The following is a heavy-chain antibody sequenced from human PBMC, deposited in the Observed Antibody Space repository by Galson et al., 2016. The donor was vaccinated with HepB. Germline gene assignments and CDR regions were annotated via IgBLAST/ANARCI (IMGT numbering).Heavy chain of an antibody. CDR3: ARAPTMITFGGLIVGDLDY. J-gene: IGHJ4*02. Sequence: SLRLSCAASGYAFRNYIMNWVRQSPGEGLEWVTSISSSGRSIYYADSVKGRFTISRDNTKNSLYLQMNSLRADDTAVYYCARAPTMITFGGLIVGDLDYWGQGTLVTVSS. D-gene: IGHD3-16*02. CDR2: ISSSGRSI. V-gene: IGHV3-21*01. CDR1: GYAFRNYI.